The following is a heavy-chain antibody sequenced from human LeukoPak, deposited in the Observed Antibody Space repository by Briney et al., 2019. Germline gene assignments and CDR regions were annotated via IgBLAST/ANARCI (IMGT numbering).Heavy chain of an antibody. CDR3: ARGTVTAPVY. CDR2: IYSDYSGGST. CDR1: GFSVSSNY. V-gene: IGHV3-53*01. D-gene: IGHD4-17*01. J-gene: IGHJ4*02. Sequence: PGGSLRLSCAASGFSVSSNYMTWVRQAPGKGLEWVSIIYSDYSGGSTYYADSVKGRFTISRDNSKNMLYLQMNSLRAEDTAVYSCARGTVTAPVYWGQGTLVTVSS.